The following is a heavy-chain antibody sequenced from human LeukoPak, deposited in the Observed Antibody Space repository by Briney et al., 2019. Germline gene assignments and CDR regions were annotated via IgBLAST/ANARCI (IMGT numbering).Heavy chain of an antibody. CDR2: IYHSGST. Sequence: PSETLSLTCAVSGYSISSGYYWGWIRQPPGKGLEWIGSIYHSGSTYYNPSLKSRVTISVDTSKNQFSLKLSSVTAADTAVYYCAGRVGSSTRFDPWGQGTLVTVSS. CDR3: AGRVGSSTRFDP. J-gene: IGHJ5*02. V-gene: IGHV4-38-2*01. D-gene: IGHD2-2*01. CDR1: GYSISSGYY.